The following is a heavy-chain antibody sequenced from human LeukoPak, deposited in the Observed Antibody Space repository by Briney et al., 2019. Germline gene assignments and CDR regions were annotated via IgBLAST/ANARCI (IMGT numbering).Heavy chain of an antibody. CDR1: GFTFSSYS. J-gene: IGHJ6*02. D-gene: IGHD6-6*01. Sequence: GGSLRLSCAASGFTFSSYSMNWVRQAPGKGLEWVSHITASGTAMFYADSVKGRFTISRDNAKNSLYLQMNSLRDEDTAVYYCARDLGSSDDMDVWGQGTTVTVSS. CDR2: ITASGTAM. V-gene: IGHV3-48*02. CDR3: ARDLGSSDDMDV.